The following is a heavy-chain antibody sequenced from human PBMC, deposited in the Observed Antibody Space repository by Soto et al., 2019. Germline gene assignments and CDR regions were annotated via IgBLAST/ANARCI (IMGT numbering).Heavy chain of an antibody. D-gene: IGHD2-21*02. CDR3: ARDLWGYCGTDCYPLDV. J-gene: IGHJ6*02. CDR1: GGTISRYY. CDR2: MYNTGST. V-gene: IGHV4-59*01. Sequence: QVQLQESGPGLGKPSETLSLTCTVSGGTISRYYWSWIRQPPGKGLEWIGYMYNTGSTAYNPSFKSRVTISVDTSKNQFSLKLNSVTAADTAVYYCARDLWGYCGTDCYPLDVWGQGNTVTVSS.